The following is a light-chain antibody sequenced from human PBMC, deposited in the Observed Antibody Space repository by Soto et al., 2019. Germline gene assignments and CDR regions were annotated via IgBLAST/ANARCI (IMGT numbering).Light chain of an antibody. CDR1: QSINTW. J-gene: IGKJ2*01. V-gene: IGKV1-5*01. CDR2: DAS. CDR3: QQYDGH. Sequence: DIQMTQSPSTVSASVGDRVTITCRASQSINTWLAWYQQKPGKAPRVLIYDASSLQSGVPSRFSGSGSWTEFTLTISSLEPDDFATYYCQQYDGHFGQGTKLEIK.